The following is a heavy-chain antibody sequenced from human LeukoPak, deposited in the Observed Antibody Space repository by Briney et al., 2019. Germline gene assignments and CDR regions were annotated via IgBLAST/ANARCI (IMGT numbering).Heavy chain of an antibody. D-gene: IGHD3-16*02. V-gene: IGHV4-59*12. Sequence: SETLSLTCTVSGGSISSYYWSWIRQPPGKGLEWIGYIYYSGSTNYNPSLKSRVTISVDTSKNQFSLKLSSVTAADTAVYYCARSHYYDYVWGSYRYTTPPLIWGQGTLVTVSS. J-gene: IGHJ4*02. CDR3: ARSHYYDYVWGSYRYTTPPLI. CDR1: GGSISSYY. CDR2: IYYSGST.